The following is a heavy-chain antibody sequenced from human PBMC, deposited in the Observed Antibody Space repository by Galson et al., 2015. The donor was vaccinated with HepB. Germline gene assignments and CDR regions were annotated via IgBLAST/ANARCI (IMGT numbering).Heavy chain of an antibody. CDR2: MNPNSGNT. CDR1: GSTFTGYY. D-gene: IGHD1-7*01. CDR3: ARGVRNYLYSDN. V-gene: IGHV1-8*02. Sequence: SVKVSCKASGSTFTGYYMHWVRQASGQGLEWMGWMNPNSGNTGYAPEFQDRVTMTGDTSMSTAYMELSSLRSEDTAVYYCARGVRNYLYSDNWGQGTLVTVSS. J-gene: IGHJ4*02.